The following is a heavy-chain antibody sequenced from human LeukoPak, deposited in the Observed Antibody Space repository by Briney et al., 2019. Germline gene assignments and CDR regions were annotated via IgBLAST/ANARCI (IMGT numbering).Heavy chain of an antibody. CDR1: GYTFTSYG. V-gene: IGHV1-18*01. J-gene: IGHJ4*02. Sequence: ASVKVSCKASGYTFTSYGISWVRQAPGQGLEWMGWISAYNGNTNYAQKLQGRVTMTTDTSMSTAYMELRSLRSDDTAVYYCARDGYYYDSSGTLTVPYYFDYWGQGTLVTVSS. CDR2: ISAYNGNT. D-gene: IGHD3-22*01. CDR3: ARDGYYYDSSGTLTVPYYFDY.